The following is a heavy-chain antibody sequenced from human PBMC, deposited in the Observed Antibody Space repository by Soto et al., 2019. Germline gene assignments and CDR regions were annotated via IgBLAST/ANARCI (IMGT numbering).Heavy chain of an antibody. J-gene: IGHJ6*02. CDR1: GGSISSGGYY. Sequence: QVQLQESGPGLVKPSQTLSLTCTVSGGSISSGGYYWSWIRQHPGQVLEWIRYIYYSGSNYYNPSLNSRVSISVDTSKNQFSLKLSSVTAADTAGYYCARDYWGDYYGMDVWGQGTTVTVSS. D-gene: IGHD7-27*01. CDR2: IYYSGSN. V-gene: IGHV4-31*03. CDR3: ARDYWGDYYGMDV.